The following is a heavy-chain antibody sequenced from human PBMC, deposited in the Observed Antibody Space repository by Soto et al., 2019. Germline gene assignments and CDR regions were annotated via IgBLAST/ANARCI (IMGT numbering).Heavy chain of an antibody. CDR1: GYTFTSYG. D-gene: IGHD3-22*01. J-gene: IGHJ4*02. CDR3: ARDLYYYDSSGYYIRLDY. Sequence: GASVKVSCKASGYTFTSYGISWVRQAPGQGLEWMGWISAYNGNTNYAQKLQGRVTMTTDTSTSTAYMELRSLRSDDTAVYYCARDLYYYDSSGYYIRLDYWGQGTLVTVSS. CDR2: ISAYNGNT. V-gene: IGHV1-18*04.